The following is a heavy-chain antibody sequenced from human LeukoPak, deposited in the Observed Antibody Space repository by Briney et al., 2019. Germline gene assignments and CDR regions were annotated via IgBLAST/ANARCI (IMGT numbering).Heavy chain of an antibody. Sequence: PGGSLRLSCAASGFTFSSYWMHWVRQAPGKGLVWVSRINSDGSSTSYADSVKGRFTTSRDNAKNTLHLQMNSLRAEDTAVYYCARRYSGSYYVFDYRGQGTLVTVSS. CDR2: INSDGSST. D-gene: IGHD1-26*01. V-gene: IGHV3-74*01. J-gene: IGHJ4*02. CDR3: ARRYSGSYYVFDY. CDR1: GFTFSSYW.